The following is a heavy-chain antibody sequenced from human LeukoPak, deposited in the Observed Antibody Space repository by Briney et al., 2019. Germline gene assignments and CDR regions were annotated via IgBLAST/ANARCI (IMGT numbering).Heavy chain of an antibody. V-gene: IGHV3-9*01. J-gene: IGHJ4*02. CDR2: ISWNSGSI. CDR1: GFTFDDYA. Sequence: PGGSLRLSCAASGFTFDDYAMHWVRQAPGKGLEWVSGISWNSGSIGYADSVKGRFTISRDNAKNSLYLQMNSLRAEDTALYYCAKGWFGEPNGGPFDYWGQGTLVTVSS. D-gene: IGHD3-10*01. CDR3: AKGWFGEPNGGPFDY.